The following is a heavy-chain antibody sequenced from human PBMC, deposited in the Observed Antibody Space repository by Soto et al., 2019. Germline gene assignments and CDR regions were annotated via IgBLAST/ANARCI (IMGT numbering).Heavy chain of an antibody. Sequence: ASVKVSCKASGYTFTSYGISWVRQAPGQGLEWMGWISAYNGNTNYAQKLQGRVTMTTDTSTSTAYMELRSLRSDDTAVYYCGRDKATKDYYYYYGMDVWGQGTTVTVSS. V-gene: IGHV1-18*01. CDR3: GRDKATKDYYYYYGMDV. D-gene: IGHD5-12*01. CDR1: GYTFTSYG. J-gene: IGHJ6*02. CDR2: ISAYNGNT.